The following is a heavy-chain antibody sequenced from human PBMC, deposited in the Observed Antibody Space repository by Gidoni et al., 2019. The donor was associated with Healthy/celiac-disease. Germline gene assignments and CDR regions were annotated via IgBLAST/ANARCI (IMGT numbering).Heavy chain of an antibody. Sequence: EVQLLESGGGLLQPRGSLRLYWSSSGFTFSSSAMSCVGKATGKGLEGGSASRGSGGSTYDADYVKGRFNIARDKSKNTLYLQMNSLRAEDTAVYYCAKGDPAPVRGVPMDVWGQGTTVTVSS. CDR1: GFTFSSSA. CDR3: AKGDPAPVRGVPMDV. D-gene: IGHD3-10*01. V-gene: IGHV3-23*01. CDR2: SRGSGGST. J-gene: IGHJ6*02.